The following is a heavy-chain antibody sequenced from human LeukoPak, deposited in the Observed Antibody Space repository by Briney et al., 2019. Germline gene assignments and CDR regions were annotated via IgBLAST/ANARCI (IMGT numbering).Heavy chain of an antibody. CDR2: ISSSGSTI. V-gene: IGHV3-48*03. D-gene: IGHD3-10*01. CDR1: GFTFSSYE. CDR3: ARDYGSGSYVEWDY. Sequence: SGGSLRLSCAASGFTFSSYEMNWVRQAPGKGLEWVSYISSSGSTIYYADSVKGRFTISRDNAKNSLYLQMNSLRAEDTAVYYCARDYGSGSYVEWDYWGQGTLVTVSS. J-gene: IGHJ4*02.